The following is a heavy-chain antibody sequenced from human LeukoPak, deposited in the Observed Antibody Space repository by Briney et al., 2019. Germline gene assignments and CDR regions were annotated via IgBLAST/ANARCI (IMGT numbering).Heavy chain of an antibody. Sequence: GGSLRLSCAASGFTFSSYWMSWVRQAPGKGLEWVANIKQDGSEKYYVDSVKGRFTISRDNAKNSLYLQMDSLRAEDTAVYYCAVDGSGSYYFDYWGQGTLVTVSS. D-gene: IGHD3-10*01. CDR2: IKQDGSEK. V-gene: IGHV3-7*01. J-gene: IGHJ4*02. CDR1: GFTFSSYW. CDR3: AVDGSGSYYFDY.